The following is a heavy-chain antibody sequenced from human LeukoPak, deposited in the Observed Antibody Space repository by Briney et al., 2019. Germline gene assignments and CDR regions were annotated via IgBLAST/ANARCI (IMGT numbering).Heavy chain of an antibody. CDR1: GYTFTSYY. J-gene: IGHJ3*02. D-gene: IGHD1-26*01. V-gene: IGHV1-46*01. CDR3: ARDGMGATPPNDAFDI. CDR2: INPSGGST. Sequence: ASVKVSCKASGYTFTSYYMHWVRQAPGQGLEWMGIINPSGGSTSSAQKFQGRVTMTRDMSTSTVYMELSSLRSEDTAVYYCARDGMGATPPNDAFDIWGQGTMVTVSS.